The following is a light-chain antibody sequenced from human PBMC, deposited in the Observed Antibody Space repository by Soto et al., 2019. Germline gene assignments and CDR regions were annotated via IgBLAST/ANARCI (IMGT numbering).Light chain of an antibody. J-gene: IGKJ5*01. CDR3: QQRSSSPPWIT. V-gene: IGKV3-11*01. Sequence: EIVLTQSPGTLSLSPGERATLSCWASQSVSNNLAWYQQKPGQAPRLLIYDASNRATGIPAKFSGSGSGTDFTLTISSLEPEDSAVYYCQQRSSSPPWITFGQGTRLEIK. CDR2: DAS. CDR1: QSVSNN.